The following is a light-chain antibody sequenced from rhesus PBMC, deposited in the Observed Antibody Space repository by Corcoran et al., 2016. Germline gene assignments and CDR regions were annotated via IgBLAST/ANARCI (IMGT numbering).Light chain of an antibody. V-gene: IGKV1-28*01. Sequence: DIQMTQSPSSLSASVGDTVTITCRASQGISSYLNWFQPKPGKAPKLLIYAASSLESGVPSRFCGSGAGTEFTLTISSLQPEDFAAYYCLQHNSYPLTFGGGTKVEIK. J-gene: IGKJ4*01. CDR1: QGISSY. CDR2: AAS. CDR3: LQHNSYPLT.